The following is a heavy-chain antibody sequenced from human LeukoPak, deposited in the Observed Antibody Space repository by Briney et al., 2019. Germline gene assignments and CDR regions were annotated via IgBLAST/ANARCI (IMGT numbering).Heavy chain of an antibody. CDR1: GGSISSSSYY. CDR2: IYYSGST. V-gene: IGHV4-39*07. J-gene: IGHJ4*02. Sequence: SETLSLTCTVSGGSISSSSYYWGWIRQPPGKGLEWIGSIYYSGSTYYNPSLKSRVTISVDTSKNQFSLKLSSVTAADTAVYYCARVPCSGGSCPFDYWGQGTLVTVSS. D-gene: IGHD2-15*01. CDR3: ARVPCSGGSCPFDY.